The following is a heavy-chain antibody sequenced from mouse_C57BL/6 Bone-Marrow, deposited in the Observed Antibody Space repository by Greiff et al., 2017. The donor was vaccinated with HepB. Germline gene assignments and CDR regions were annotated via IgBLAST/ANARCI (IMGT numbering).Heavy chain of an antibody. CDR2: IHPSDSDT. CDR1: GYTFTSYW. J-gene: IGHJ3*01. D-gene: IGHD1-1*01. Sequence: QVQLQQPGAELVKPGASVKVSCKASGYTFTSYWMHWVKQRPGQGLEWIGRIHPSDSDTNYNQKFTGKATLTVDKSSSTAYMQLSSLTSEDSAVYYCARGSSPSWFAYWGQGTLVTVSA. V-gene: IGHV1-74*01. CDR3: ARGSSPSWFAY.